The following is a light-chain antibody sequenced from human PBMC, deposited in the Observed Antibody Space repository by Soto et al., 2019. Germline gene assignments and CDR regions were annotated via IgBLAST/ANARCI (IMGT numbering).Light chain of an antibody. CDR3: QQYSSSPLT. CDR2: GAS. CDR1: QSVSSN. V-gene: IGKV3-15*01. Sequence: EIVMTQSPATLSVSPGERATLSCRASQSVSSNLAWYQQKPGQAPRLLIHGASTRATGVPARFSGSGSGTEFTLTISSLQSEDFAVYYCQQYSSSPLTFGGGTKVDIK. J-gene: IGKJ4*01.